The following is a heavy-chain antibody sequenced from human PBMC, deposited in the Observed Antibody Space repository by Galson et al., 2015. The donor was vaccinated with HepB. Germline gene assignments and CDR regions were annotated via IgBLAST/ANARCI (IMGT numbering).Heavy chain of an antibody. V-gene: IGHV3-74*01. CDR3: AREDLMVRGVSHFDY. CDR2: INSDGSST. Sequence: SLRLSCAASGFTFSSYWMHWVRQAPGKGLVWVSRINSDGSSTSYADSVKGRFTISRDNAKNTLYLQMNSLRAEDTAVYYCAREDLMVRGVSHFDYWGQGTLVTVSS. CDR1: GFTFSSYW. D-gene: IGHD3-10*01. J-gene: IGHJ4*02.